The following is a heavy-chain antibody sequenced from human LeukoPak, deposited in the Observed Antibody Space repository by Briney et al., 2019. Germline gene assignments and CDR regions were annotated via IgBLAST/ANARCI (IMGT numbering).Heavy chain of an antibody. CDR2: LSGVGSTT. CDR1: GFSLSNYA. D-gene: IGHD6-13*01. V-gene: IGHV3-23*01. Sequence: GGSLRLSCAASGFSLSNYAMTWVRQAPGKGLEWVSSLSGVGSTTYYADSVEGRFTISRDNSNNTLYLQMNSLAVEDTATYFCAKGHSKGASAGSDGLLWVHWGQGTLVPSPQ. CDR3: AKGHSKGASAGSDGLLWVH. J-gene: IGHJ4*02.